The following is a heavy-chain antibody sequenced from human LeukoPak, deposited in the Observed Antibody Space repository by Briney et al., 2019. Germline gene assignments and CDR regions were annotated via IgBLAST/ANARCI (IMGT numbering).Heavy chain of an antibody. Sequence: SQTLSLTCTVSGGSISSYYWSWIRQPPGKGLEWIGYIYYSGSTNYNPSLKSRVTISVDTSKNQFSLKLSSVTAADTAVYYCARAPRYCSGGSCYYNGWFDPWGQGTLVTVSS. CDR2: IYYSGST. J-gene: IGHJ5*02. V-gene: IGHV4-59*01. CDR3: ARAPRYCSGGSCYYNGWFDP. D-gene: IGHD2-15*01. CDR1: GGSISSYY.